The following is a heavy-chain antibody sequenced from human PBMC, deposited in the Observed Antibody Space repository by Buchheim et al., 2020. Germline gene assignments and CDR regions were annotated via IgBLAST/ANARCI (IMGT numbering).Heavy chain of an antibody. Sequence: EVQLVESGGGLIQPGGSLRLSCAASGFTFSSHWMHWVRQAPGKGLVWVARIDSDGTNTVYADSVKGRFTISRDNAKNTLYLQMNSLRAEDTAVYYCARDKAVALLDYWGQGTL. CDR1: GFTFSSHW. CDR3: ARDKAVALLDY. J-gene: IGHJ4*02. CDR2: IDSDGTNT. V-gene: IGHV3-74*01. D-gene: IGHD6-19*01.